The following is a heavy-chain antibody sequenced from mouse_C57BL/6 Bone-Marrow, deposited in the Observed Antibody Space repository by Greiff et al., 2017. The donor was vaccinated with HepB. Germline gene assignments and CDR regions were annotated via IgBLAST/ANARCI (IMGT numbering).Heavy chain of an antibody. J-gene: IGHJ1*03. V-gene: IGHV5-4*01. CDR1: GFTFSSYA. Sequence: EVMLVESGGGLVKPGGSLKLSCAASGFTFSSYAMSWVRQTPEKRLEWVATISDGGSYTYYPDNVKGRFTISRDNAKNNLYLQMSHLKSEDTAMYYCARDRDSNLRRGYFDVWGTGTTVTVSS. D-gene: IGHD2-5*01. CDR2: ISDGGSYT. CDR3: ARDRDSNLRRGYFDV.